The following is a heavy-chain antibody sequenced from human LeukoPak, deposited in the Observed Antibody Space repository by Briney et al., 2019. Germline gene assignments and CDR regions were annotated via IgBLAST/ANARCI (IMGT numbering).Heavy chain of an antibody. CDR2: INHSGST. CDR3: ASTGTYSVSYLFFDY. D-gene: IGHD1-26*01. J-gene: IGHJ4*02. Sequence: PSETLSLTCAAYGGPFNFYYWSWIRQPPGKGLEWIGEINHSGSTNYNPSLKSRVTISVDTSKNQFSLKLSSVTAADTAVYYCASTGTYSVSYLFFDYWGQGTLVTVSS. V-gene: IGHV4-34*01. CDR1: GGPFNFYY.